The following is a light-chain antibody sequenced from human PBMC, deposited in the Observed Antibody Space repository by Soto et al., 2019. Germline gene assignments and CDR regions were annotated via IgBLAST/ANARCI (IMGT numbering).Light chain of an antibody. V-gene: IGKV3-15*01. CDR2: GAS. CDR3: QQYNNWPQWT. J-gene: IGKJ1*01. CDR1: QSVSSN. Sequence: EIVMTHSPATLSVSPGERATLSCRASQSVSSNLAWYQHKPGQAPRLLIYGASTRATGIPARFSGSGSGTEFTLTISSLQSEDFAVYYCQQYNNWPQWTFGQGTKVEIK.